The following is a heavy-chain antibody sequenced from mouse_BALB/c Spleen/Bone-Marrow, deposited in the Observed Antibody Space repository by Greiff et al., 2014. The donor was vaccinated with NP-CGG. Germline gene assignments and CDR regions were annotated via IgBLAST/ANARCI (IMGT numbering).Heavy chain of an antibody. Sequence: QVTLKESGAELVKPGAPVKLSCKASGYTFTSYWMNWVKQRPGRDLEWIGRIDPSDSETHYNQKFKDKATLTVDKSSSTAYIQVSSLTSEDSAVYHCARALGDGYYYAMDYWGQGTSVTVSS. V-gene: IGHV1-69*02. J-gene: IGHJ4*01. CDR3: ARALGDGYYYAMDY. D-gene: IGHD2-3*01. CDR1: GYTFTSYW. CDR2: IDPSDSET.